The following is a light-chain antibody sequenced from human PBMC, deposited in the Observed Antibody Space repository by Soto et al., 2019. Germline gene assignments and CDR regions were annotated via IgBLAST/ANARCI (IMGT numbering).Light chain of an antibody. CDR1: SSNIGANYD. CDR3: QSYDSSLSGYV. CDR2: VNS. Sequence: QLVLTQPPSVSGAPGQRVTISCTGSSSNIGANYDVHWYQQLPGTTPTLLVLVNSNRPSVVADRFSGSKSPTSASLAITVLQAEHEAHYFCQSYDSSLSGYVFGTGTKVTLL. V-gene: IGLV1-40*01. J-gene: IGLJ1*01.